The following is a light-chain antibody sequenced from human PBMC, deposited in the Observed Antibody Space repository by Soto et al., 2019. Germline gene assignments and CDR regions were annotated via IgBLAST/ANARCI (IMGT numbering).Light chain of an antibody. CDR2: NAS. CDR3: QHLGT. Sequence: IVLTQSPATLSLSPGERATLSCRASQSVNVDIAWYQQKPGQAPRLLMDNASNRATGISDRFSGSGSGTDFTLSISTLEPEESAVYYCQHLGTFGQGTRLEIK. CDR1: QSVNVD. J-gene: IGKJ5*01. V-gene: IGKV3-11*01.